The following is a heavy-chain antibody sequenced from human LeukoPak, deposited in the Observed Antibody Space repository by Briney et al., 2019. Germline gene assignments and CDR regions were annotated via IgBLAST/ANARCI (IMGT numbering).Heavy chain of an antibody. J-gene: IGHJ4*02. Sequence: PGGTLGLSCAASGFPLSSLWIHWVSQAPGEGLVGVSRNNSDGSSTTYADFVKRLFHHPRHNAKHTLHLDMNSLRAEETDVYCCGRGAYRGGYCPLPNSLYWGEGTLVSVCS. CDR2: NNSDGSST. V-gene: IGHV3-74*01. D-gene: IGHD2-21*01. CDR3: GRGAYRGGYCPLPNSLY. CDR1: GFPLSSLW.